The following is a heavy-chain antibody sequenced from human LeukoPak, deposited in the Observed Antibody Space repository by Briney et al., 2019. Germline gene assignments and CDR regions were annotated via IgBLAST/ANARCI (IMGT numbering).Heavy chain of an antibody. Sequence: GGSLRLSCAASGFTFSSYAMSWVRQAPGKGLEWVSAISGSGGSTYYADSVKGRFTISRDDSKNTLYLQMNSLRAEDTAVYYCAKALRPAAAGTPFDYWGQGTLVTVSS. D-gene: IGHD6-13*01. CDR3: AKALRPAAAGTPFDY. CDR1: GFTFSSYA. CDR2: ISGSGGST. J-gene: IGHJ4*02. V-gene: IGHV3-23*01.